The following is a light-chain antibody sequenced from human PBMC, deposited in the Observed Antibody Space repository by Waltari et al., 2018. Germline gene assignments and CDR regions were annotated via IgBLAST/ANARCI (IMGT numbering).Light chain of an antibody. CDR2: ASS. V-gene: IGKV1-27*01. CDR3: QNYDKVPWT. J-gene: IGKJ1*01. Sequence: DIQMTQSPSSLSASVGDRLTITCRARRDISNSLAWSQQVAGKVPKLLISASSTLQSGVPSRFSGSGSGSDFTLTINNLQPEDFATYYCQNYDKVPWTFGPGTRVDVK. CDR1: RDISNS.